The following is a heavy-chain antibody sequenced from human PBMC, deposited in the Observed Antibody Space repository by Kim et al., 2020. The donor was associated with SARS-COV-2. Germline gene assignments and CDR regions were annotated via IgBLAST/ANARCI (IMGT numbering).Heavy chain of an antibody. CDR1: GYTFTSYA. CDR3: VRGYYGSGTGYFDL. CDR2: INAGNGNT. Sequence: ASVKVSCKASGYTFTSYAMHWVRQAPGQRLEWMGWINAGNGNTKYSQKFQGRVTITRDTSASTAYMELSSLRSEDTAVYYCVRGYYGSGTGYFDLWGRGTLVTVSS. D-gene: IGHD3-10*01. V-gene: IGHV1-3*01. J-gene: IGHJ2*01.